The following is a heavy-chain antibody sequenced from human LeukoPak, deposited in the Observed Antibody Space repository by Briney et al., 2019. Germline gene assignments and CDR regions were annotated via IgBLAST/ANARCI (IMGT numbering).Heavy chain of an antibody. CDR2: IDSGGFT. D-gene: IGHD6-13*01. Sequence: GGSLRLSCAASRFTVSTNYMSWVRQAPGKGLEWVSLIDSGGFTYYADSVKGRFTISRDNSKNTLYLQMNSLRAEDTAVYYCAKARFGSSWYETDYWGQGTLVTVSS. J-gene: IGHJ4*02. V-gene: IGHV3-66*01. CDR1: RFTVSTNY. CDR3: AKARFGSSWYETDY.